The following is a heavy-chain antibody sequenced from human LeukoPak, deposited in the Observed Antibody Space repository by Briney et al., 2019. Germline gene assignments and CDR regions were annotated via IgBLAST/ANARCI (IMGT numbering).Heavy chain of an antibody. D-gene: IGHD3-3*02. CDR2: ISSSGSTI. Sequence: GGSLRLSCAASGFTFSSYEMNWVRQAPGKGLEWVSYISSSGSTIYYADSVKGRFTISRDNAKNSLYLQMNSLRAEDTAVYYCARARIRFYYYYMDVWGKGTTVTISS. CDR3: ARARIRFYYYYMDV. V-gene: IGHV3-48*03. J-gene: IGHJ6*03. CDR1: GFTFSSYE.